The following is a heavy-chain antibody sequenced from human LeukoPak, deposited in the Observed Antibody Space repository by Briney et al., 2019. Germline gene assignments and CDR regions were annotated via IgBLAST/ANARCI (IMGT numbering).Heavy chain of an antibody. D-gene: IGHD5-24*01. CDR1: GYTFTGYY. Sequence: ASVKVSCKASGYTFTGYYMHWVRQAPGQGLEWMGRINPNSGGTNYAQKFQGRVTMTRDTSISTAYMELSRLRSDDTAVYYCARGGWRWLQHGRWFDPWGQGTLVTVSS. CDR2: INPNSGGT. CDR3: ARGGWRWLQHGRWFDP. J-gene: IGHJ5*02. V-gene: IGHV1-2*06.